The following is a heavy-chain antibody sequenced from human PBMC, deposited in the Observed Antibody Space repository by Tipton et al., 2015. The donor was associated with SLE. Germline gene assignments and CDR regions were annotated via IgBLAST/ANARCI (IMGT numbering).Heavy chain of an antibody. J-gene: IGHJ4*02. D-gene: IGHD6-13*01. CDR1: GGSISSSNW. V-gene: IGHV4-4*02. CDR2: IYHSGST. CDR3: ARDLGSSGSFDY. Sequence: TLSLTCAVSGGSISSSNWWSWVRQPPGKGLEWIGEIYHSGSTNYNPSLKSRVTISVDTSKNQFSLKLSSVTAADTAVYYRARDLGSSGSFDYWGQGTLVTASS.